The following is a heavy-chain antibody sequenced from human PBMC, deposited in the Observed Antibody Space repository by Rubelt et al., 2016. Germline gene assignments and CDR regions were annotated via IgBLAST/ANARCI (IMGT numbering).Heavy chain of an antibody. J-gene: IGHJ6*02. CDR1: GFTFSSYA. V-gene: IGHV3-23*01. D-gene: IGHD2-2*01. CDR2: ISGSGGST. Sequence: EVQLLESGGGLVQPGGSLRLSCAASGFTFSSYAMSWVRQAPGKGLEWVSAISGSGGSTYYADSVKGRFTISRDNSKNTLYLQMNSLRAEDTAVYYCAKDVVEAIVVVPAVYYYGMDVWGQGTTVTVSS. CDR3: AKDVVEAIVVVPAVYYYGMDV.